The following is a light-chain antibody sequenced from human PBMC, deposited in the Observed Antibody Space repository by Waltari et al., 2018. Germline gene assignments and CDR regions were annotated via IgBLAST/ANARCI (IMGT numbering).Light chain of an antibody. CDR2: DAS. Sequence: PATLSLSPGERATPSCRASQSVSSYLAWYQQKPGQAPRLLIYDASNRATGIPARFSGSGSGTDFTLTISSLQAEDVALYYCQQYYSTPYTFGQGTKLEIK. J-gene: IGKJ2*01. V-gene: IGKV3-11*01. CDR1: QSVSSY. CDR3: QQYYSTPYT.